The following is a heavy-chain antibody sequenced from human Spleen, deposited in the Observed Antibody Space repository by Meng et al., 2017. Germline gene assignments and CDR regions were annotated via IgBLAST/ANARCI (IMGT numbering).Heavy chain of an antibody. J-gene: IGHJ4*02. D-gene: IGHD5-12*01. V-gene: IGHV3-30*01. CDR3: ATGPGYSGHKDSEPGDY. CDR2: ISYDGNNK. Sequence: GGSLRLSCAASGFTFSGYAMHWVRQPPGKGLEWMTVISYDGNNKYYADSVKGRFTISRDNSKNTLFLQMNSLRAEDTAVYYCATGPGYSGHKDSEPGDYWGQGTLVTVSS. CDR1: GFTFSGYA.